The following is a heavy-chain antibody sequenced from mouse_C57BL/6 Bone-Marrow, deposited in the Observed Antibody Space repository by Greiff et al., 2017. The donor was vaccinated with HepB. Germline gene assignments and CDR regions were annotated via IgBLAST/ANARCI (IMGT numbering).Heavy chain of an antibody. Sequence: VQLQQSGAELVRPGASVKLSCTASGFNIKDDYMHWVKQRPEQGLEWIGWIDPENGDTEYASKFQGMATITADTSSNTAYLQISSLTSEDTAVYYCTTRGLRGWYFDYWGQGTTLTVSS. D-gene: IGHD2-4*01. V-gene: IGHV14-4*01. CDR1: GFNIKDDY. CDR3: TTRGLRGWYFDY. CDR2: IDPENGDT. J-gene: IGHJ2*01.